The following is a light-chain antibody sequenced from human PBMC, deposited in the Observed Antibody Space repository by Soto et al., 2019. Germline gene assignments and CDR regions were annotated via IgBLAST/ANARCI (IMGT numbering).Light chain of an antibody. V-gene: IGLV2-23*02. CDR2: EVG. Sequence: QSALTQPASVSGSHGQSITISCTGAATDVGKYNLVSWDQHHPGEAPKLILYEVGRRPSGVSNRFSGSKSGNTASLTISGLQAEDEADYSCSSYAGITTLVVFGGGTKLTVL. CDR3: SSYAGITTLVV. CDR1: ATDVGKYNL. J-gene: IGLJ2*01.